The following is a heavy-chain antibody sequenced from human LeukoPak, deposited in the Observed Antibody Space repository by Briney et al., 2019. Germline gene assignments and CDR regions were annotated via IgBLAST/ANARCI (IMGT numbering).Heavy chain of an antibody. CDR1: GFTFSSYS. CDR3: ARESITGDRDFDY. V-gene: IGHV3-48*01. D-gene: IGHD7-27*01. Sequence: GGSLRLSCAASGFTFSSYSMNWVRQAPGKGLEWVSYICSRSNTIYYADSVKGRFTVSRDNAKNSLYLQMNSLRADDTALYYCARESITGDRDFDYWGQGTLVTASS. J-gene: IGHJ4*02. CDR2: ICSRSNTI.